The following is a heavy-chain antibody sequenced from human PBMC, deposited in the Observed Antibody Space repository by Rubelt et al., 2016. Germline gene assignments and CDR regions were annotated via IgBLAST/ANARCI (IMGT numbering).Heavy chain of an antibody. V-gene: IGHV1-2*02. CDR1: GYTFTGYY. CDR2: INPNSGGT. J-gene: IGHJ4*02. CDR3: ARDIREDGSSGYSLFDY. D-gene: IGHD3-22*01. Sequence: GYTFTGYYMHWVRQAPGQGLEWMGWINPNSGGTNYAQKFQGRVTMTRDTSISTAYTELSRLRSDDTAVYYCARDIREDGSSGYSLFDYWGQGTLVTVSS.